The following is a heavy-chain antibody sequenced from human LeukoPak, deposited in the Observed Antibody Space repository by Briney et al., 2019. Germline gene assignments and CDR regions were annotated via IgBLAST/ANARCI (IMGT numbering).Heavy chain of an antibody. CDR3: ARDLGFGELSYDY. CDR1: GYTFTSYG. J-gene: IGHJ4*02. CDR2: INPNSGGT. D-gene: IGHD3-10*01. V-gene: IGHV1-2*02. Sequence: ASVKVSCKASGYTFTSYGISWVRQAPGQGLEWMGWINPNSGGTNYAQKFRGRVTMTRDTSISTAYMELSRLRSDDTAVYYCARDLGFGELSYDYWGQGTLVTVSS.